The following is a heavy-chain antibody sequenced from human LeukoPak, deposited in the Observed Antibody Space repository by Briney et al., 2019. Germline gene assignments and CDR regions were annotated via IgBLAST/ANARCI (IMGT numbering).Heavy chain of an antibody. CDR2: IKSKTDGGTT. Sequence: GGSLRLSCAASGFTFSNAWMSWVRQAPGKGLEWVGRIKSKTDGGTTDYAAPVKGRFTISRDDSKNTLYLQMNSLKTEDTVVYYCTTDPYTVTTIPDYWGQGTLVTVSS. CDR3: TTDPYTVTTIPDY. V-gene: IGHV3-15*01. CDR1: GFTFSNAW. D-gene: IGHD4-17*01. J-gene: IGHJ4*02.